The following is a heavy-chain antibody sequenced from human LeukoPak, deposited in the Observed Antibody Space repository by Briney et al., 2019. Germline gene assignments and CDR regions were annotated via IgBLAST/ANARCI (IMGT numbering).Heavy chain of an antibody. CDR2: ISGSGGST. CDR1: GFTFSSYA. D-gene: IGHD2-2*01. CDR3: AKSPLSSTSYTRLDY. V-gene: IGHV3-23*01. J-gene: IGHJ4*02. Sequence: GGSLRLSCAASGFTFSSYAMSWVRQAPGKGPEWVSAISGSGGSTYYADSVKGRFTISRDNSKNTLYLQMNSLRAEDTAVYYCAKSPLSSTSYTRLDYWGQGTLVTVSS.